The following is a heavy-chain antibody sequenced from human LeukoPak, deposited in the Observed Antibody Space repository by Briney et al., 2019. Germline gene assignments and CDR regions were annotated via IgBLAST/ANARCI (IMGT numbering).Heavy chain of an antibody. CDR3: ARDLQLERPNVAFDI. CDR2: IKQDGSEK. CDR1: EFTFSNFW. D-gene: IGHD1-1*01. V-gene: IGHV3-7*01. J-gene: IGHJ3*02. Sequence: GGSLRLSCSASEFTFSNFWMSWVRQAPGKGPEWVANIKQDGSEKYYVDSVKGRFTISRDNAETSLHLQMNSLRAEDTAVYYCARDLQLERPNVAFDIWGQGTMVTVSS.